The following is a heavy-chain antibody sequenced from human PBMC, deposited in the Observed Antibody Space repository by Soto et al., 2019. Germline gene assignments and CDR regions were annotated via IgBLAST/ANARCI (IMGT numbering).Heavy chain of an antibody. V-gene: IGHV3-23*01. CDR3: AKDNAVAGRRFAEYFQH. CDR2: ISGSGGST. CDR1: GFTFSSYA. J-gene: IGHJ1*01. Sequence: EVQLLESGGGLVQPGGSLRLSCAASGFTFSSYAMSWVRQAPGKGLEWVSAISGSGGSTYYADSVKGRFTISRDNSKNTLYLQMNSLRAEDTAVYYCAKDNAVAGRRFAEYFQHWGQGTLVTVSS. D-gene: IGHD6-19*01.